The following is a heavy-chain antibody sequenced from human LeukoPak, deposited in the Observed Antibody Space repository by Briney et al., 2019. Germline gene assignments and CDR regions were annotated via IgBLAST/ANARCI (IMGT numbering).Heavy chain of an antibody. CDR3: ASPQSIAAAGTETPDFDY. CDR2: IQYDGSNK. V-gene: IGHV3-30*02. Sequence: GGSLRLSCAASGFTFSTYGMHWVRQAPGKGLEWVAFIQYDGSNKYYADSVKGRFTISRDNSKNTLYLQMNSLRAEDTAVYYCASPQSIAAAGTETPDFDYWGQGTLVTVSS. J-gene: IGHJ4*02. D-gene: IGHD6-13*01. CDR1: GFTFSTYG.